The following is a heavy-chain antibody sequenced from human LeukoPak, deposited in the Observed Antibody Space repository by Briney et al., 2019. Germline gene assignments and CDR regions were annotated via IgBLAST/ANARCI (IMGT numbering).Heavy chain of an antibody. Sequence: GASVKVSCKASGYTFTGYYMHWVRQAPGQGLEWMGRISPNSGGTNYAQKFQGRVTMTRDTSISTAYMELSRLRSDDTAVYYCARSTMVRGVINPHDYWGQGTLVTVSS. CDR2: ISPNSGGT. J-gene: IGHJ4*02. D-gene: IGHD3-10*01. CDR1: GYTFTGYY. V-gene: IGHV1-2*06. CDR3: ARSTMVRGVINPHDY.